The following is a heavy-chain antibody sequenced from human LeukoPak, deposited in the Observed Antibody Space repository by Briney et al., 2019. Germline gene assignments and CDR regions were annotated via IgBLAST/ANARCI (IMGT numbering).Heavy chain of an antibody. D-gene: IGHD5-18*01. Sequence: ASVKVSCKASGYTFTGYYMHWVRQAPGQGVEGMGWINPNSGGTNYAQKFQGRVTMTRDTSISTAYMELSRLRSDDTAVYYCARGARRGYSNWFDPWGQGTLVTVSS. V-gene: IGHV1-2*02. J-gene: IGHJ5*02. CDR2: INPNSGGT. CDR3: ARGARRGYSNWFDP. CDR1: GYTFTGYY.